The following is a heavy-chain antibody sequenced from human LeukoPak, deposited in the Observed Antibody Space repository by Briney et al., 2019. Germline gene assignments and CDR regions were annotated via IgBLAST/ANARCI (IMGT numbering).Heavy chain of an antibody. D-gene: IGHD1-26*01. Sequence: PSETLSLTCTVSGGSISSGSYYWSWIRQPAGKGLEWIGRIYTSGSTNYNPSLKSRVTISVDTSKNQFSLKLSSVTAADTAVYYCARAQWELTGFDYWGQGTLVTVSS. CDR1: GGSISSGSYY. CDR3: ARAQWELTGFDY. V-gene: IGHV4-61*02. J-gene: IGHJ4*02. CDR2: IYTSGST.